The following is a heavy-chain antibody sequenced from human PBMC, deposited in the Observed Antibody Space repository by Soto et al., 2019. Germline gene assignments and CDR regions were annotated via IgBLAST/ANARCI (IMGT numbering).Heavy chain of an antibody. J-gene: IGHJ5*02. CDR1: GGSFGDYY. CDR3: AKGETYHWFDP. Sequence: QVQLQQWGAGLLKPSETLSLTCAVYGGSFGDYYWSWIRQPPGKGLEWIGEINHSGRTVYNPSLKRXXIXSXXTAKNQLSLKLSSVTAADTAVYYCAKGETYHWFDPWGQGNLVTVSS. V-gene: IGHV4-34*01. CDR2: INHSGRT.